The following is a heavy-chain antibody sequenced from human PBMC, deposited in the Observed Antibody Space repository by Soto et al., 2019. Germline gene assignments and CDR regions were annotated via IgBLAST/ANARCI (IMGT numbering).Heavy chain of an antibody. V-gene: IGHV1-69*13. CDR2: IIPIFGTA. J-gene: IGHJ5*02. Sequence: VKVSCKASGGTFSSYAISWVRQAPGQGLEWMGGIIPIFGTANYAQKFQGRVTITADESTSTAYMELSSLRSEDTAVYYCARDSPGGKLAVAGLFWFDPWGQGTLVTVSS. CDR1: GGTFSSYA. D-gene: IGHD6-19*01. CDR3: ARDSPGGKLAVAGLFWFDP.